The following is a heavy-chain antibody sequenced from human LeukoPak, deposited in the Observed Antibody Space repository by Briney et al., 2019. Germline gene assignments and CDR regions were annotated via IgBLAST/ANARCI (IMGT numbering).Heavy chain of an antibody. CDR2: INPSGGST. V-gene: IGHV1-46*01. D-gene: IGHD4-23*01. CDR1: GYTFTSYY. J-gene: IGHJ5*02. CDR3: ARYHMVNRGVNWFDP. Sequence: ASVKVSCKASGYTFTSYYMHWVRQAPGQGLEWMGIINPSGGSTSYAQKFQGRVTMTRDTSTSTVYMELSSLRSEDTAVYYCARYHMVNRGVNWFDPWGQGILVTVSS.